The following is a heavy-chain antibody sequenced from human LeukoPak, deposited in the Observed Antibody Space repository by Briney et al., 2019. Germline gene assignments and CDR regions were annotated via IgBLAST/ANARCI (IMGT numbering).Heavy chain of an antibody. D-gene: IGHD2-8*01. CDR2: TNPDNGNT. CDR3: ARGEYMYGHEIDH. Sequence: ASVKVSCKTSGYTFTRFDINWVRQATGQGLEWMGWTNPDNGNTDYAQKFQGRVTMTRNTPIDTVYLELSNLRSEDTAVYYCARGEYMYGHEIDHWGQGTLVTVSS. J-gene: IGHJ4*02. V-gene: IGHV1-8*01. CDR1: GYTFTRFD.